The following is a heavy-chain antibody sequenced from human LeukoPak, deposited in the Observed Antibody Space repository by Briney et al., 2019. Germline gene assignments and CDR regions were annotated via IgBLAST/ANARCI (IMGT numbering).Heavy chain of an antibody. CDR3: ARGWGTAYDWYFDL. V-gene: IGHV4-31*03. CDR2: IYYSGST. J-gene: IGHJ2*01. D-gene: IGHD3-16*01. CDR1: GGSISSGGYY. Sequence: SETLSLTCTVSGGSISSGGYYWSWIRQHPGKGLEWIGYIYYSGSTYYNPSLKSRLTISVHTSKNQFSLKLTSVTAADTAVYYCARGWGTAYDWYFDLWGRGTLVTVSS.